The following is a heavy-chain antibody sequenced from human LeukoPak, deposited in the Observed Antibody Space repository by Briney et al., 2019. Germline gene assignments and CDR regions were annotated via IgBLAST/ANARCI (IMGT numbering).Heavy chain of an antibody. D-gene: IGHD6-13*01. CDR3: ASSSWYYYFDY. CDR2: ISSSGSTI. CDR1: GFTFSSYE. J-gene: IGHJ4*02. V-gene: IGHV3-48*03. Sequence: GGSLRLSCAASGFTFSSYEMNWLRQAPGKGLEWVSYISSSGSTIYYADSVKGRFTISRDNAKNSLYLQMNSLRAEDTAVYYCASSSWYYYFDYWGQGTLVTVSS.